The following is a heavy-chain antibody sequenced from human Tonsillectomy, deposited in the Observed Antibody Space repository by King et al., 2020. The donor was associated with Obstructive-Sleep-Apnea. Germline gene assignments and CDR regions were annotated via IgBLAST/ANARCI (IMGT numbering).Heavy chain of an antibody. CDR3: ARDRPPAYGSGSKNYFDP. CDR1: GYTFTGYY. Sequence: VQLVQSGAEVKKPGASVKVFCKASGYTFTGYYMHWVRQAPGQRLECMGWINPNSGGTNHAQKFQGRVTMTRDTSISKAYMELIRLRSHDTAVYYCARDRPPAYGSGSKNYFDPWGQGTLVTVSS. D-gene: IGHD3-10*01. J-gene: IGHJ5*02. V-gene: IGHV1-2*02. CDR2: INPNSGGT.